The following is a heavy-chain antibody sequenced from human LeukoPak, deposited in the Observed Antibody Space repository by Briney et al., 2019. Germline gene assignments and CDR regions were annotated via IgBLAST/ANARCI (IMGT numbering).Heavy chain of an antibody. V-gene: IGHV1-8*03. Sequence: ASVKVSCKASGYTFTSYDINWVRQATGQGLEWMGWMYPNSGNTGYAQKFQGRVTITRNTSISTAYMELSSLRSEDTAVYYCASASYSGDYYYYYMDVWGKGTTVTVSS. J-gene: IGHJ6*03. CDR1: GYTFTSYD. CDR3: ASASYSGDYYYYYMDV. D-gene: IGHD2-21*01. CDR2: MYPNSGNT.